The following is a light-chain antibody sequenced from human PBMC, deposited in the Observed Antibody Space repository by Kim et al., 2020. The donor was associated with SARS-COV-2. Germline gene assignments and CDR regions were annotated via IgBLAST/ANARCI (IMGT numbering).Light chain of an antibody. J-gene: IGLJ3*02. CDR3: SSYRSSSTWV. V-gene: IGLV2-14*03. Sequence: TRTCRETSSFGEGYDNVSCYQHHPAKAPKLMIYDVSTRPSGVSNRFSGSKSGNTASLTISGLQAEDEADYYCSSYRSSSTWVFGGGTQLTVL. CDR1: SSFGEGYDN. CDR2: DVS.